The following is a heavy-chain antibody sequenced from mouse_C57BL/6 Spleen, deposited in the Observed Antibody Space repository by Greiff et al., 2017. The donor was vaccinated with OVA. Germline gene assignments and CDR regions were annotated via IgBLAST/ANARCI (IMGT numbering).Heavy chain of an antibody. V-gene: IGHV6-3*01. CDR3: TKAGHFDY. J-gene: IGHJ2*01. CDR1: GFTFSNYW. CDR2: IRLKSDNYAT. Sequence: EVQLVESGGGLVQPGGSMKLSCVASGFTFSNYWMNWVRQSPEKGLEWVAQIRLKSDNYATHYAESVKGRFTISRDDSKSSVYLNMNNLRAEDTGIYYCTKAGHFDYWGQGTTLTVSS.